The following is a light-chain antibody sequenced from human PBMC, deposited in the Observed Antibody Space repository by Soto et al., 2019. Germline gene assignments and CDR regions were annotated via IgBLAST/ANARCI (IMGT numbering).Light chain of an antibody. CDR2: DAP. V-gene: IGKV3-11*01. CDR1: QSVSSY. J-gene: IGKJ1*01. CDR3: QQRSNWPPWT. Sequence: EIVLTQSPATLSLSPGERATLSCRASQSVSSYLAWYQQKPGQAPRLLIYDAPNRATGIPARFSGSGSGTDFTLTISSLEPEDFAVYYCQQRSNWPPWTFGQGTKVDIK.